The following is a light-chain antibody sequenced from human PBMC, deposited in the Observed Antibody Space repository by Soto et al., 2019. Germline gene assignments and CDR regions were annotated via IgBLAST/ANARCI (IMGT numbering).Light chain of an antibody. CDR2: DAY. CDR3: QQYGSSGT. V-gene: IGKV3-20*01. Sequence: EIVLTQSPGTLSFSPGERASLSCRASHSFRGLLAGYQQKPGQAPRLLIYDAYKRATGIPPRCSGSGSVTDFTLTISRLVPEDFAVYYCQQYGSSGTFGQGTKVDIK. CDR1: HSFRGL. J-gene: IGKJ1*01.